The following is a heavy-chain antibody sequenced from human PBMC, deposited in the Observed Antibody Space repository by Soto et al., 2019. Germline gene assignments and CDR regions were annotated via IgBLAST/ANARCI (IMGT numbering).Heavy chain of an antibody. J-gene: IGHJ4*02. CDR1: GGSISSYY. V-gene: IGHV4-59*08. D-gene: IGHD6-19*01. Sequence: PSETLSLTCTVSGGSISSYYWSWIRQPPGKGLEWIGYIYYSGSTNYNPSLKSRVTISVDTSKNQFSLKLSSVTAADTAVYYCARLDSSGFDYWGQGTLVTVSS. CDR2: IYYSGST. CDR3: ARLDSSGFDY.